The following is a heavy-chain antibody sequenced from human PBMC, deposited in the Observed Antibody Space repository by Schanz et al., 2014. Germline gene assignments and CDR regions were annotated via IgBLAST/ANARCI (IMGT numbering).Heavy chain of an antibody. J-gene: IGHJ3*01. CDR3: ARDEGRDGYNLAFDV. V-gene: IGHV3-53*01. Sequence: EVQLVEYGGGLVQPGESLRLSCAVSGFTVSSNYMSWVRQAPGKGLEWVSTVYMSAASTRYADSVKGRFIISRDSSKNTLFLQMNSLRPEDTALYFCARDEGRDGYNLAFDVWGQGTLVTVSS. D-gene: IGHD5-12*01. CDR2: VYMSAAST. CDR1: GFTVSSNY.